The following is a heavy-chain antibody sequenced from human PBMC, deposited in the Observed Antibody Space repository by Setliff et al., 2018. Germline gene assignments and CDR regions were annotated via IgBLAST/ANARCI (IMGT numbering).Heavy chain of an antibody. CDR3: ATMHIVVVISISDHAFDI. D-gene: IGHD2-21*01. J-gene: IGHJ3*02. V-gene: IGHV1-24*01. CDR2: FDPEDGET. CDR1: RYTLTELS. Sequence: ASVKVSCKVPRYTLTELSMHWVRQAPGKGLEWMGGFDPEDGETIYAQKFQGRVTMTEDTSTDTAYMELSSLRAEDTAVYYCATMHIVVVISISDHAFDIWGQGTMVTVSS.